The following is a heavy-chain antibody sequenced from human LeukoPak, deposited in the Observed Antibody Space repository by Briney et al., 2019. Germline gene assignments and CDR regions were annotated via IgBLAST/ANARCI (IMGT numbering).Heavy chain of an antibody. CDR1: GFKFSSYW. J-gene: IGHJ4*01. CDR2: INTNGDSA. CDR3: VRDNAYTFDY. D-gene: IGHD5-24*01. Sequence: GGSLRLSCAVSGFKFSSYWMNWVRQVPGKGLIWVAHINTNGDSANYADSVKGRFTISRDNAKSTLSLQMDSLRAEDTAIYYCVRDNAYTFDYWGQGTLVTVSS. V-gene: IGHV3-74*01.